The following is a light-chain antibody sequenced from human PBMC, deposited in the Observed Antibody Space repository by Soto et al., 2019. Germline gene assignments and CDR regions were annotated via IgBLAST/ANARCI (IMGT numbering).Light chain of an antibody. CDR1: SSDVGAYNY. Sequence: QSVLTQPPSASGSPGQSVTISCTGTSSDVGAYNYVSWYQQHPGKAPKLIIYEVTKRPSGVPDRFSGSKSGNTASLTVSGLQAEDEADYYCNSYAARNNFGVFGGGTKLTVL. J-gene: IGLJ3*02. V-gene: IGLV2-8*01. CDR3: NSYAARNNFGV. CDR2: EVT.